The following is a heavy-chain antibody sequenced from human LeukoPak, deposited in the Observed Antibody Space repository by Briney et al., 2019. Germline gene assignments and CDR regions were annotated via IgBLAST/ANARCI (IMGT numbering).Heavy chain of an antibody. Sequence: ALLKVSCKPSGYTFIDYYIHWVRQAPGQGLEWMGWINPNSGGTNYAQRFQGRVTMTLDMSITTAYLDVSRLRSEDTAVCYCARDLVAYSSSSGCYRWGRGTAVSVSS. CDR3: ARDLVAYSSSSGCYR. D-gene: IGHD6-6*01. CDR2: INPNSGGT. J-gene: IGHJ6*02. V-gene: IGHV1-2*02. CDR1: GYTFIDYY.